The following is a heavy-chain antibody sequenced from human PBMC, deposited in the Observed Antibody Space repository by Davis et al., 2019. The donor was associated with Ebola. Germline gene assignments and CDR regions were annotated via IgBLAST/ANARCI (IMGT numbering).Heavy chain of an antibody. J-gene: IGHJ5*02. D-gene: IGHD1-26*01. CDR3: ARGGQGVGAGRWLDP. CDR1: GGSISSSY. CDR2: IYYSESS. Sequence: MPSETLSLTCTVSGGSISSSYWSWIRQPPGKGLEWIGYIYYSESSNYNPSLKSRVTISVDTSKNHFSLKLSSVTAADTAVYYCARGGQGVGAGRWLDPWGQGNLVIVSS. V-gene: IGHV4-59*01.